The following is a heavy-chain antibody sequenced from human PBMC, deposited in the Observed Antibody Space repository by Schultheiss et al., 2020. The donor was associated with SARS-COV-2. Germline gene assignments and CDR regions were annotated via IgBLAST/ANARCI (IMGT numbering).Heavy chain of an antibody. CDR2: IGTAGDT. D-gene: IGHD3-9*01. CDR1: GFTFSSYD. J-gene: IGHJ4*02. Sequence: GESLKISCAASGFTFSSYDMHWVRQATGKGLEWVSAIGTAGDTYYPGSVKGRFTISRDNSKNTLYLQVNSLRAEDTAVYYCAKNEADILTDYDYWGQGTLVTVSS. V-gene: IGHV3-13*01. CDR3: AKNEADILTDYDY.